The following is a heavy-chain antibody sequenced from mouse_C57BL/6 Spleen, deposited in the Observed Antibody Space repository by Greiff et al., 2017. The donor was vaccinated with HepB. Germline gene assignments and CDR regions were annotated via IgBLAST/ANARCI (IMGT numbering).Heavy chain of an antibody. Sequence: QVHVKQSGAELVKPGASVKLSCKASGYTFTEYTIHWVKQRSGQGLEWIGWFYPGSGSIKYNEKFKDKATLTADKSSSTVYMELSRLTSEDSAVYFCARHEEGVYGYDSAWFAYWGQGTLVTVSA. CDR3: ARHEEGVYGYDSAWFAY. J-gene: IGHJ3*01. D-gene: IGHD2-2*01. CDR1: GYTFTEYT. CDR2: FYPGSGSI. V-gene: IGHV1-62-2*01.